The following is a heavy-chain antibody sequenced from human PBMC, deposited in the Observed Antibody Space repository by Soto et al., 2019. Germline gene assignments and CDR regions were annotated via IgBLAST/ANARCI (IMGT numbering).Heavy chain of an antibody. V-gene: IGHV3-74*01. CDR1: GFTFSSYW. CDR3: ARVGQGAWYFDL. CDR2: INPDGRGT. J-gene: IGHJ2*01. D-gene: IGHD1-26*01. Sequence: EVQLVESGGCLVQPGGSMTLSCAASGFTFSSYWMHWVRQAPGKGVVWVSRINPDGRGTNYADSEKGRFTTSRDNAKNTLYLQMNSLRPEDTAVYYCARVGQGAWYFDLWGRGTLVTVSS.